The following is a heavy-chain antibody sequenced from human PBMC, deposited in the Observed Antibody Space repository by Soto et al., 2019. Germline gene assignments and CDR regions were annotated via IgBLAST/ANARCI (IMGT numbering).Heavy chain of an antibody. Sequence: SETLSLTCTVSGVSISSGNYYWSWIRQHPGKGLEWIGYIYYTGSTNYNPSLKTRVTVSLDTSKNQFSMKLTSVTAADTAVYYCATLAPHYYFGMDVWGQGTTVTVSS. CDR1: GVSISSGNYY. CDR3: ATLAPHYYFGMDV. D-gene: IGHD3-16*01. V-gene: IGHV4-61*01. J-gene: IGHJ6*02. CDR2: IYYTGST.